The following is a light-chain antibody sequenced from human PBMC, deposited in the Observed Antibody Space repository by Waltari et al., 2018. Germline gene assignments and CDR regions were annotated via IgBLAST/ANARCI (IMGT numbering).Light chain of an antibody. CDR2: ENE. Sequence: QSVLSQPPSVSGTPGQRVTISCSGSNSTIGSPDVNWFQQLPGTAPKLLIYENEERPSGVPGRFSGSKSGTSASLTITGLRSEDEADYFCAAWDGSLTILFGGGTKVTVL. J-gene: IGLJ2*01. CDR3: AAWDGSLTIL. V-gene: IGLV1-47*01. CDR1: NSTIGSPD.